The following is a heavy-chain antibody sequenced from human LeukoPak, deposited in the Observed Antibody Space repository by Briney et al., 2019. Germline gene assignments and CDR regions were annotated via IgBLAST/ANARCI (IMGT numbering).Heavy chain of an antibody. D-gene: IGHD3-22*01. CDR2: IDGGGGST. CDR1: GFIFSSYA. J-gene: IGHJ4*02. CDR3: AKDFYDNSGSRYDY. V-gene: IGHV3-23*01. Sequence: GGSLRLSCAASGFIFSSYAMSWVRQAPGVGLEWVSAIDGGGGSTWHADSVKGRFTISRDNSKNTLYMQMNSLRAEDTAVYYCAKDFYDNSGSRYDYWGQGTLVTVSS.